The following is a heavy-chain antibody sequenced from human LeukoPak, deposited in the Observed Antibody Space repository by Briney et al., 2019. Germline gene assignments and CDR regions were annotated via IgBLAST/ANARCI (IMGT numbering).Heavy chain of an antibody. CDR3: AGHGRDGLTY. V-gene: IGHV4-59*08. Sequence: SETLSLTCTVSGGSISSYYWSWIRQPPGKGLEWIGYICYSGSTNYNPSLKSRVTISVDTSKNQFSLKLSSVTAADTAVYYCAGHGRDGLTYWGQGTLVTVSS. J-gene: IGHJ4*02. CDR2: ICYSGST. D-gene: IGHD5-24*01. CDR1: GGSISSYY.